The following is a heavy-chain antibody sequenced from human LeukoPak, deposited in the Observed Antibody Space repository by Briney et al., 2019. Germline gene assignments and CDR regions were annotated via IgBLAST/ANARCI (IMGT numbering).Heavy chain of an antibody. CDR2: INHSGST. CDR1: GGSFSGYY. Sequence: SETLSLTCAVYGGSFSGYYWSWIRQPPGKGLEWIGEINHSGSTNYNPSPKSRVTISVDTSKNQFSLKLSSVTAADTAVYYCARMVQLGYCSGGSCYSGIYYYYYGMDIWGQGTTVTVSS. J-gene: IGHJ6*02. D-gene: IGHD2-15*01. CDR3: ARMVQLGYCSGGSCYSGIYYYYYGMDI. V-gene: IGHV4-34*01.